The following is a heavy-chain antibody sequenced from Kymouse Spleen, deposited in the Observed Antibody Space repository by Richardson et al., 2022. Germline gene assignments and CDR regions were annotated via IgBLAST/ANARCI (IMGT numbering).Heavy chain of an antibody. J-gene: IGHJ6*02. Sequence: EVQLVESGGGLIQPGGSLRLSCAASGFTVSSNYMSWVRQAPGKGLEWVSVIYSCGSTYYADSVKGRFTISRDNSKNTLYLQMNSLRAEDTAVYYCARSRITGNYYYYGMDVWGQGTTVTVSS. V-gene: IGHV3-66*03. CDR2: IYSCGST. CDR1: GFTVSSNY. D-gene: IGHD1-20*01,IGHD1-7*01. CDR3: ARSRITGNYYYYGMDV.